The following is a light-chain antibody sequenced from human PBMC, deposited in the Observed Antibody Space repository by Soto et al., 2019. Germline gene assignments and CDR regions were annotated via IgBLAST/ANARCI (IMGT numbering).Light chain of an antibody. J-gene: IGKJ4*01. CDR1: QSVSSSY. CDR3: QQYGRSHNT. CDR2: GAS. Sequence: EIVLTQSPGTLSLSPGERATLSCRASQSVSSSYLAWYQQKPGQAPRLLIYGASSRATGIPDRFSGSGSGTDFTLTISRLEPEDFAVYYCQQYGRSHNTFGGGTKVDIK. V-gene: IGKV3-20*01.